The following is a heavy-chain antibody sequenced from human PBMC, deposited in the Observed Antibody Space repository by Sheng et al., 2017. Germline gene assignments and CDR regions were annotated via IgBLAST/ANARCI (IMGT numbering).Heavy chain of an antibody. CDR2: IYHSGST. V-gene: IGHV4-38-2*02. CDR1: GYSISSGYY. CDR3: AREGYDSSGYYYRDDAFDI. Sequence: QVQLQESGPGLVKPSETLSLTCTVSGYSISSGYYWGWIRQPPGKGLEWIGSIYHSGSTYYNPSLKSRVTISVDTSKNQFSLKLSSVTAADTAVYYCAREGYDSSGYYYRDDAFDIWAKGQWS. J-gene: IGHJ3*02. D-gene: IGHD3-22*01.